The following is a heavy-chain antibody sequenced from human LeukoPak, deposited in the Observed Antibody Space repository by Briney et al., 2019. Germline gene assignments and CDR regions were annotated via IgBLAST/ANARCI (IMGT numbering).Heavy chain of an antibody. CDR3: ARKSVAGPHNYFDY. CDR1: GGSISSQY. D-gene: IGHD6-19*01. V-gene: IGHV4-4*07. Sequence: PSETLSLTCTVSGGSISSQYWIWLRQPAGKGLEWIGRIYTSGSTNYNPSLKSRVTMSVDTSKNQFSLKLSSVTAAGTAVYYCARKSVAGPHNYFDYWGQGTLVTVSS. CDR2: IYTSGST. J-gene: IGHJ4*02.